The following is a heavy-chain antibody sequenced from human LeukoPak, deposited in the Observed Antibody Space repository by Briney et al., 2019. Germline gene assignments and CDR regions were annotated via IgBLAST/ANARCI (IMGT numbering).Heavy chain of an antibody. CDR1: RFTFNSYA. D-gene: IGHD3-22*01. Sequence: PGGSLRLSCAASRFTFNSYAMSWVRQAPGKGLEWVSVIGGSNGITFYVGSVKGRFTISRDNSKDTLYLQMNSLRVEDTAVYYCAREGMHDSSGYYPIGGSYYFDRWGQGTLVTVSS. V-gene: IGHV3-23*01. CDR2: IGGSNGIT. CDR3: AREGMHDSSGYYPIGGSYYFDR. J-gene: IGHJ4*02.